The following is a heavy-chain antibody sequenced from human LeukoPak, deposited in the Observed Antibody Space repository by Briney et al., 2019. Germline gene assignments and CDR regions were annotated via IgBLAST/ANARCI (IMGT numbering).Heavy chain of an antibody. J-gene: IGHJ4*02. Sequence: GGSLRLSCAASGFSFSDYWMSWVRQTPGKGLEWVASIEQDGSEKNYVDSVEGRFTISRDNAKNSLYLQMNNLRADDTAVYYCARAYRPILPIDYWGQGTLVTVSS. CDR3: ARAYRPILPIDY. D-gene: IGHD3-16*02. CDR2: IEQDGSEK. V-gene: IGHV3-7*01. CDR1: GFSFSDYW.